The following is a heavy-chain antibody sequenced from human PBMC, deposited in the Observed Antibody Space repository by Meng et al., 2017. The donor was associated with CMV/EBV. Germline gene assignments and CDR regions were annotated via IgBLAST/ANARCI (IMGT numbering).Heavy chain of an antibody. CDR1: GVSLSTSGVG. D-gene: IGHD3-10*01. CDR3: AHSAGRFGEKEFDP. V-gene: IGHV2-5*01. Sequence: GVSLSTSGVGVGWIRQHPGKALEWLALIYWNDDKRYSPSLKSRLTITKDTSKNQVVLTMTNMDPVDTATYYCAHSAGRFGEKEFDPWGQGTLVTVSS. J-gene: IGHJ5*02. CDR2: IYWNDDK.